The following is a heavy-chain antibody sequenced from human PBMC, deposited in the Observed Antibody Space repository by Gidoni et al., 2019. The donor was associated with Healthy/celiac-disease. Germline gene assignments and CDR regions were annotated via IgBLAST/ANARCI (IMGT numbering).Heavy chain of an antibody. D-gene: IGHD3-10*01. CDR1: GGSISSGGYY. CDR2: IYYSGST. Sequence: QVQLQESGPGLVKPSQTRSLTCTVSGGSISSGGYYWGWIRQPPGKGLEWIGYIYYSGSTYYNPSLKSRVTITVDTSKIQFSLKLSSGTAADTAVYYCARCGSESYYSEDYFDYWGQGTLVTVSS. J-gene: IGHJ4*02. CDR3: ARCGSESYYSEDYFDY. V-gene: IGHV4-31*03.